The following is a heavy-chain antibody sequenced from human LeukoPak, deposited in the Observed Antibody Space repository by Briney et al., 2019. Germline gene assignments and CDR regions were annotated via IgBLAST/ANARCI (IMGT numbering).Heavy chain of an antibody. D-gene: IGHD4-17*01. V-gene: IGHV3-23*01. J-gene: IGHJ3*02. CDR2: TSGSGVTT. CDR3: ASLTTSDAFDI. CDR1: GFTFSNYA. Sequence: PGGSLRLSCAISGFTFSNYAMTWVRQTPGKGLEWVSPTSGSGVTTYYADSVKGRFTISRDNSKNMLFLQMNSLRAEDTAVYYCASLTTSDAFDIWGQGTMVTVSS.